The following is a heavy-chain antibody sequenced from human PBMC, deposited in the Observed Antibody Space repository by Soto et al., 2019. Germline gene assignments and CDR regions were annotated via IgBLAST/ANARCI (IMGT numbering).Heavy chain of an antibody. CDR1: GGPINSPDYY. Sequence: PSETLSLTCNVSGGPINSPDYYWSWIRQSPGKGLEWIGYLYFNGGTQYNPSLRTPVSMSLDTSKKHFSLKMRSVTAADTAVYYCARDFSGVGTNWFDPWGQGTLVTVSS. J-gene: IGHJ5*02. D-gene: IGHD7-27*01. CDR3: ARDFSGVGTNWFDP. CDR2: LYFNGGT. V-gene: IGHV4-30-4*01.